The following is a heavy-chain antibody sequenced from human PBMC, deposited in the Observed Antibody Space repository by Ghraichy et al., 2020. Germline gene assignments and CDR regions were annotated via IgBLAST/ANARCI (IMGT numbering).Heavy chain of an antibody. CDR2: ISGSGGST. V-gene: IGHV3-23*01. Sequence: GVLNISCAASGFTFSSYAMSWVRQAPGKGLEWVSAISGSGGSTYYADSVKGRFTISRDNSKNTLYLQMNSLRAEDTAVYYCATKYYYGSGSYYNEGNDAFDIWGQGTMVTVSS. D-gene: IGHD3-10*01. J-gene: IGHJ3*02. CDR1: GFTFSSYA. CDR3: ATKYYYGSGSYYNEGNDAFDI.